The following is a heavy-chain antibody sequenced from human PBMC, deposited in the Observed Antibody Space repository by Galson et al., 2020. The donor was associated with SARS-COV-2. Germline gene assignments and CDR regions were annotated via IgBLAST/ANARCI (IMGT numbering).Heavy chain of an antibody. CDR3: AKEAILYECLATPQYYMDV. CDR2: ISWDGGST. CDR1: GFTFDDYT. D-gene: IGHD3-3*01. J-gene: IGHJ6*03. V-gene: IGHV3-43*01. Sequence: GGSLRLSCAASGFTFDDYTMHWVRQAPGKGLEWVSLISWDGGSTYYADSVKGRFTISRDNSKNSLYLQMNSLRTEDTALYYCAKEAILYECLATPQYYMDVWGKGTTVTVSS.